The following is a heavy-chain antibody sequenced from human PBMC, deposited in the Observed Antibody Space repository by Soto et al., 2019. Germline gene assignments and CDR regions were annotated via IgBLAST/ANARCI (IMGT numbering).Heavy chain of an antibody. CDR2: ISGSGGST. CDR1: GFTFSSYA. CDR3: AKDLPPAQYYDILTGYPYPSCFDY. V-gene: IGHV3-23*01. Sequence: GGSLRLSCAASGFTFSSYAMSWVRQAPGKGLEWVSAISGSGGSTYYADSVKGRFTISRDNSKNTLYLQMNSLRAEDTAVYYCAKDLPPAQYYDILTGYPYPSCFDYWGQGTLVTVSS. J-gene: IGHJ4*02. D-gene: IGHD3-9*01.